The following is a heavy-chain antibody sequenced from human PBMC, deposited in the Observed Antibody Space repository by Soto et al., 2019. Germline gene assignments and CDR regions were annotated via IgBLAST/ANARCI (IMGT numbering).Heavy chain of an antibody. CDR1: GGSISSSSYY. CDR3: ARPTHSSGCYIRFAFDI. D-gene: IGHD6-19*01. V-gene: IGHV4-39*01. CDR2: IYYSGST. Sequence: SETLSLTCTVSGGSISSSSYYWGWIRQPPGKGLEWIGSIYYSGSTYYNPSLKSRVTISVDTSKNQFSLKLSSVTAADTAVYYCARPTHSSGCYIRFAFDIWGQGTMVTVSS. J-gene: IGHJ3*02.